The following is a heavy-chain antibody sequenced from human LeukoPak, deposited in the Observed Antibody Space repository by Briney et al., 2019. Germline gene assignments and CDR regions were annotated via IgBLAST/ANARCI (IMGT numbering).Heavy chain of an antibody. D-gene: IGHD2-15*01. V-gene: IGHV1-2*02. CDR1: GYTFTGYY. J-gene: IGHJ4*02. Sequence: ASVKVSCKASGYTFTGYYMHWVRQAPGQGLEWMGWINPSSGGTNYAQKFQGRVTMTRDTSISTAYMELSRLRSDDTAVYYCAREGKRYCSGGSCYYNYWGQGTLVTVSS. CDR2: INPSSGGT. CDR3: AREGKRYCSGGSCYYNY.